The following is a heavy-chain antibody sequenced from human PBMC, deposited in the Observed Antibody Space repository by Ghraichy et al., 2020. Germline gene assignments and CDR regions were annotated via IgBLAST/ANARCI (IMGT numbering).Heavy chain of an antibody. J-gene: IGHJ6*02. Sequence: GGSLRLSCAVSGFTFDDYSMHWVRQAPGKGLEWVSGINWNSDNIGYADSVRGRFTISRDNAKKSLYLQMNSVRVEDTALYFCVKDFEMSLIPHQGGVYSYYSGMDVWGQGTTVTVSS. V-gene: IGHV3-9*01. CDR1: GFTFDDYS. CDR2: INWNSDNI. D-gene: IGHD5-24*01. CDR3: VKDFEMSLIPHQGGVYSYYSGMDV.